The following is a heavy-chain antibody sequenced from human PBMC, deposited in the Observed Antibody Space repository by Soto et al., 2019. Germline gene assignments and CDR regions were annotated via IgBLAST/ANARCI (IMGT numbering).Heavy chain of an antibody. Sequence: RASVKVSCKASGGTFSSYAISWVRQAPGQGLEWMGGIIPIFGTANYAQKFQGRVTITADESTSTAYMELSSLRSEDTAVYYCARGRRRIQLYHLSIWGQGTLVTVSS. D-gene: IGHD5-18*01. J-gene: IGHJ4*02. CDR1: GGTFSSYA. CDR3: ARGRRRIQLYHLSI. V-gene: IGHV1-69*13. CDR2: IIPIFGTA.